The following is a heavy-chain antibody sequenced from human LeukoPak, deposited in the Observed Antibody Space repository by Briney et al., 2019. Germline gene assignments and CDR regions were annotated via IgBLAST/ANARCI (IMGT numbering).Heavy chain of an antibody. CDR3: ARGPGRDAYNFESY. CDR1: GFTFRSYE. J-gene: IGHJ4*02. CDR2: ISSSGSTI. V-gene: IGHV3-48*03. Sequence: GGSLRLSCAASGFTFRSYEMNWLRQAPGKGLEWVSYISSSGSTIYYADSVKGRFTISRDNAKNSLYLQMNSLRAEDTAVYYCARGPGRDAYNFESYWGQGTLVTVSS. D-gene: IGHD5-24*01.